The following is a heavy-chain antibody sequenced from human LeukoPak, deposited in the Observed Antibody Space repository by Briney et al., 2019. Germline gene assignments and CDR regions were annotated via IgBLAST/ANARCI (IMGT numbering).Heavy chain of an antibody. J-gene: IGHJ3*02. CDR1: GFTFSSYA. V-gene: IGHV3-23*01. CDR2: ISGSGGST. Sequence: GGSLRLSCAASGFTFSSYAMSWVRQAPGKGLEWVSAISGSGGSTYYADSVKGRFTISRDNSKNTLYLQMNSLRAEDTAVYYCAKDRRSITMVRGVGAFDIWGQGTMVTVSS. CDR3: AKDRRSITMVRGVGAFDI. D-gene: IGHD3-10*01.